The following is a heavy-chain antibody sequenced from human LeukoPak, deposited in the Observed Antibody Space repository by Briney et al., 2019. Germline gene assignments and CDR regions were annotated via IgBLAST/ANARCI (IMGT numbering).Heavy chain of an antibody. Sequence: WASVKVSCKASGGTFSSYAISWVRQAPGQGLEWMGRIIPIFGTANYAQKFQGRVTITADESTSTAYMELSSLRSEDTAVYYCARAESITMVRGVHPPYYYYYGMDVWGKGTTVTVSS. CDR3: ARAESITMVRGVHPPYYYYYGMDV. J-gene: IGHJ6*04. CDR2: IIPIFGTA. CDR1: GGTFSSYA. D-gene: IGHD3-10*01. V-gene: IGHV1-69*13.